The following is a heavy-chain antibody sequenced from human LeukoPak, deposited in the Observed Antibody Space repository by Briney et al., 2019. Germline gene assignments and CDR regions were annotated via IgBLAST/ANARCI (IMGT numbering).Heavy chain of an antibody. CDR3: AVPPRSSPDV. V-gene: IGHV3-48*03. CDR1: GFTFSNYE. CDR2: ISSSGSTI. D-gene: IGHD4-17*01. Sequence: GGSLRLSCAASGFTFSNYEMNWVRQAPGKGLEWVSYISSSGSTIYYADSVKGRFTISRDNAKNSLYLQMNSLRAEDTAVYYCAVPPRSSPDVWGKGTTVTISS. J-gene: IGHJ6*04.